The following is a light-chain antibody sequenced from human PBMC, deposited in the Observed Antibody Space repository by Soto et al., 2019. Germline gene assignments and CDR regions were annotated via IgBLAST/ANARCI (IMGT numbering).Light chain of an antibody. J-gene: IGKJ2*01. CDR1: QTVSSSY. CDR3: HQYSGQPYT. V-gene: IGKV3-20*01. CDR2: DTF. Sequence: EILLTQSPCTLSLSPGERVTLSCRASQTVSSSYFGWFQQRPGPAPILLIYDTFYRATGIPDRFSASGSGTDFTLTISRLEPEDFAVYFCHQYSGQPYTLGKGIKLEI.